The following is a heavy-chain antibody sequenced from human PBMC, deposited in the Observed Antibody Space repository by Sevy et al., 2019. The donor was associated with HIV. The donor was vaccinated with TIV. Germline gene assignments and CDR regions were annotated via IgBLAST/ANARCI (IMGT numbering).Heavy chain of an antibody. Sequence: GGSLRLSCAASGFTFDDYAMHWVRQAPGKGLEWVAGISWNSGSIGYADSVKGRFTISRDNAKNSQYLQMNSLRAEDTALYYCAKGRISRSGYYFDYWGQGTLVTVSS. CDR3: AKGRISRSGYYFDY. V-gene: IGHV3-9*01. CDR2: ISWNSGSI. J-gene: IGHJ4*02. CDR1: GFTFDDYA. D-gene: IGHD1-26*01.